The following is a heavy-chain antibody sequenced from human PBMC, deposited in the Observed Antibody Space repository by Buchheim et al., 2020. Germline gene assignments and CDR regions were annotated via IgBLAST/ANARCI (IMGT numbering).Heavy chain of an antibody. J-gene: IGHJ4*02. V-gene: IGHV3-30*04. CDR1: GFTFTSYA. CDR3: ARDLVVGFYYGSAPLGY. D-gene: IGHD3-10*01. CDR2: ISSGGSQK. Sequence: QVQLVESGGGVVQPGRSLRLSCAASGFTFTSYAMHWVRQAPGKGLEWVALISSGGSQKYYADYVKGRFTISRDNSIKTLYLQMNSLRAEDTALYYCARDLVVGFYYGSAPLGYWGQGTL.